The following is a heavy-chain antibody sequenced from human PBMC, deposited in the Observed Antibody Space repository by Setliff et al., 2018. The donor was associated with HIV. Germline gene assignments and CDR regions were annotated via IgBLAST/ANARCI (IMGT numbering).Heavy chain of an antibody. V-gene: IGHV4-31*01. Sequence: KPSETLSLTCTVSGDSIDRSNFFWTWIRQHPGKGLEWIGYIYYSGSATYNPSLKSQASISVDTSRNEFSLKLSSVTAADTAVYFCARGGAFRGRDSCYYLDYWGQGNPVTVSS. CDR2: IYYSGSA. CDR3: ARGGAFRGRDSCYYLDY. CDR1: GDSIDRSNFF. D-gene: IGHD2-21*02. J-gene: IGHJ4*02.